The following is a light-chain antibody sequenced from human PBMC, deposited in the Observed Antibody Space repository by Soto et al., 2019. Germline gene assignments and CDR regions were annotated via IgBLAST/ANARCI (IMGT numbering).Light chain of an antibody. CDR1: DSTIGRNT. J-gene: IGLJ3*02. CDR3: AAWDDSLNGPV. Sequence: QSVLTQPPSASGTPGQRVTISCSGSDSTIGRNTVNWYQHLPGTAPKLLIYTNNQRPSGVPDRFSGSKSGTSASLAISGLQSEDEADYYCAAWDDSLNGPVFGGGTKLTVL. V-gene: IGLV1-44*01. CDR2: TNN.